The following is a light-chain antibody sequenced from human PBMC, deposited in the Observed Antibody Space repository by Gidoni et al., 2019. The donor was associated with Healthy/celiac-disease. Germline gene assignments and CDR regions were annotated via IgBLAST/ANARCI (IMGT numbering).Light chain of an antibody. CDR2: GTS. CDR3: QQYGTSTGLT. Sequence: EVILTQSPVTLSLSPGERATLSCRASQSISSTYLTWYQHKPGQAPRLLIYGTSSRATGIPDRFSGTGSGTDFTLTITRLEPEDFAVYYCQQYGTSTGLTFGGGTKVEIK. V-gene: IGKV3-20*01. J-gene: IGKJ4*01. CDR1: QSISSTY.